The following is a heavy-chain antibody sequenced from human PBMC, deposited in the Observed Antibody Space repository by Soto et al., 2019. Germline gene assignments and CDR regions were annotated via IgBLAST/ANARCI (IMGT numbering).Heavy chain of an antibody. CDR1: GGSISSSSYY. D-gene: IGHD3-10*01. V-gene: IGHV4-39*01. CDR3: AWGVREGFGMGDYGMDV. Sequence: SETLSLTCTVSGGSISSSSYYWGWIRQPPGKGLEWIGSIYYSGSTYYNPSLKSRVTISVDTSKNQFSLKLSSVTAADTAVYYCAWGVREGFGMGDYGMDVWGQGTTVTVSS. J-gene: IGHJ6*02. CDR2: IYYSGST.